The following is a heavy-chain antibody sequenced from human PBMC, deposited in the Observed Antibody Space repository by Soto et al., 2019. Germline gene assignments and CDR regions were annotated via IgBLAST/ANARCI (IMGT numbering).Heavy chain of an antibody. CDR1: GGSFSCYY. V-gene: IGHV4-34*01. CDR2: INHSGST. CDR3: ARIRHYDYVWGSYRYRYFDY. D-gene: IGHD3-16*02. J-gene: IGHJ4*02. Sequence: SETRSRTCAVYGGSFSCYYWSGIRQPPGKGLEWIGEINHSGSTNYNPSLKSRVTISVDTSKNQFPLKLSSVTAADTAVYYCARIRHYDYVWGSYRYRYFDYWGQGTLVTVSS.